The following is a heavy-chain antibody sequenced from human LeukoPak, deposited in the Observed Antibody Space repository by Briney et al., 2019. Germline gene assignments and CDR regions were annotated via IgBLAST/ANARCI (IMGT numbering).Heavy chain of an antibody. CDR3: ARDHSPRDSSWPQPPTN. V-gene: IGHV3-48*03. Sequence: GGSLRLSCAASGFTFSSYEMNWVRQAPGKGLEWVSYISSSGSTISYADSVKGRFTISRDNAKNSLYLQMNSLRAEDTAVYYCARDHSPRDSSWPQPPTNWGQGTLVTVSS. J-gene: IGHJ4*02. CDR1: GFTFSSYE. D-gene: IGHD6-13*01. CDR2: ISSSGSTI.